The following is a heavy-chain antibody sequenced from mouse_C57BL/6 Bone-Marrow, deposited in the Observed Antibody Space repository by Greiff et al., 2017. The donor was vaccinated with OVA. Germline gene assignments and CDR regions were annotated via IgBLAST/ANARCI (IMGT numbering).Heavy chain of an antibody. Sequence: EVKLEESGGGLVQPGGSMKLSCVASGFTFSNYWMNWVRQSPEKGLEWVAQIRLKSDNYATHYAVSGKGRFTISRDDSKSSVYLQMNNLRAEDTGIYYCTEVWLRDYAMDYWGQGTSVTVSS. CDR1: GFTFSNYW. CDR3: TEVWLRDYAMDY. V-gene: IGHV6-3*01. D-gene: IGHD2-2*01. J-gene: IGHJ4*01. CDR2: IRLKSDNYAT.